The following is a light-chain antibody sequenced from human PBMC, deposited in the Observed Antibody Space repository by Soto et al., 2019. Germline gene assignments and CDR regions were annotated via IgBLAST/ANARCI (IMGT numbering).Light chain of an antibody. CDR3: CSYAGSTTLYV. Sequence: QSALAQPAPVSGSPVQSITISCTGTSSDVGSYSLVSWYQQHPGKAPKLMIYEVSKRPSGVSNRFSASKSGNTASLTISGLQAEDEVDYYCCSYAGSTTLYVFGSGTKVTVL. J-gene: IGLJ1*01. CDR2: EVS. CDR1: SSDVGSYSL. V-gene: IGLV2-23*02.